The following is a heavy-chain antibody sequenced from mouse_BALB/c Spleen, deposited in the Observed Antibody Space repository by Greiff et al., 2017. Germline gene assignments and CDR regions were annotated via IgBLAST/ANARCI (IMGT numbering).Heavy chain of an antibody. Sequence: VQLQQSGPELVRPGVSVKISCKGSGYTFTDYAMHWVKQSHAKSLEWIGVISTYYGNTNYNQKFKGKATMTVDKSSSTAYMELARLTSEDSAIYYCARGDGGFAYWGQGTLVTVSA. CDR2: ISTYYGNT. V-gene: IGHV1-67*01. CDR1: GYTFTDYA. J-gene: IGHJ3*01. CDR3: ARGDGGFAY. D-gene: IGHD3-3*01.